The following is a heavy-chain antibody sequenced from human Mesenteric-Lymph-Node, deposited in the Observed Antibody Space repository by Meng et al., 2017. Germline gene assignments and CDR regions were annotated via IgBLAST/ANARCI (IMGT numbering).Heavy chain of an antibody. V-gene: IGHV1-3*01. Sequence: QVHRGQTGAEGKKPGASVKGSGKASGYTFTTYAIHWVRQAPGQRLEWMGWINAGNGNTRYSQKFQGRVSITRDTSASTAYMELSSLRSEDTAVYYCARCIAVAGNWFDPWGQGTLVTVSS. J-gene: IGHJ5*02. CDR3: ARCIAVAGNWFDP. CDR1: GYTFTTYA. D-gene: IGHD6-19*01. CDR2: INAGNGNT.